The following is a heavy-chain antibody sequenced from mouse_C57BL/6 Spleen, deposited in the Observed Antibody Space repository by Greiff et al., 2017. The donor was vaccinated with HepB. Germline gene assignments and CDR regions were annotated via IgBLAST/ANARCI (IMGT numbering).Heavy chain of an antibody. CDR2: IYPGDGDT. V-gene: IGHV1-82*01. CDR1: GYAFSSSW. CDR3: AREGVVATDY. Sequence: QVQLKHSGPELVKPGASVKISCKASGYAFSSSWMNWVKQRPGKGLEWIGRIYPGDGDTNYNGKFKGKATLTADKSSSTAYMQLSSLTSEDSAVYVCAREGVVATDYWGQGTTLTVSS. J-gene: IGHJ2*01. D-gene: IGHD1-1*01.